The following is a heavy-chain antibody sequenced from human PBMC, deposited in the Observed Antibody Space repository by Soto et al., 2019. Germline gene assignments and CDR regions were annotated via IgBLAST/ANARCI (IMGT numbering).Heavy chain of an antibody. V-gene: IGHV4-34*01. J-gene: IGHJ5*02. CDR2: TNHSRNT. D-gene: IGHD3-3*01. CDR1: GSSFTGYY. CDR3: ARGIYDFWSSYDTWFDP. Sequence: SETLSLTCAVYGSSFTGYYWSWIRQPPGKGLEWIGETNHSRNTKYNPSLRSRLTISVDTSKDQFSLKLTSVTAADTAVYYCARGIYDFWSSYDTWFDPWGQGTLVTVSS.